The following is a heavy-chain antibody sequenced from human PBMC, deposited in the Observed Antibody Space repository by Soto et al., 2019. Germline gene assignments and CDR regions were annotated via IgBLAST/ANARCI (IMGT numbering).Heavy chain of an antibody. J-gene: IGHJ4*02. Sequence: PGGSLRLSCAASGFTFSSYGMHWVRQAPGKGLEWVAVISYDGSNKYYADSVKGRFTISRDNSKNTLYLQMDSLRAEDTAVYYCAKLSTLRPPDYWGQGTLVTVSS. V-gene: IGHV3-30*18. CDR3: AKLSTLRPPDY. CDR1: GFTFSSYG. CDR2: ISYDGSNK. D-gene: IGHD3-16*01.